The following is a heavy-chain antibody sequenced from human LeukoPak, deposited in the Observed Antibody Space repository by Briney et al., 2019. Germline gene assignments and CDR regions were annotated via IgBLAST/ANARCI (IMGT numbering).Heavy chain of an antibody. D-gene: IGHD3-22*01. CDR2: IIPVFGTA. J-gene: IGHJ4*02. CDR1: GGTFSSYA. Sequence: ASVKVSCKASGGTFSSYAVSWVRLTPGQGLEWLGGIIPVFGTATYAQKFQAKVTMTADKSTNTAYLEISSLTSDDTTVYYCARCSPGDSSNFYAVLQYWGQGTQVTVST. V-gene: IGHV1-69*06. CDR3: ARCSPGDSSNFYAVLQY.